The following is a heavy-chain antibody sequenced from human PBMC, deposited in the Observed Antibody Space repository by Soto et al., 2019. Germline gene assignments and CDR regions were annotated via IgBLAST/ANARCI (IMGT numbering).Heavy chain of an antibody. CDR1: GFTFSSYG. V-gene: IGHV3-33*01. D-gene: IGHD5-18*01. CDR3: GGGGVVQPWLNWYLDL. CDR2: IWYDGSNK. Sequence: QVQLVESGGGVVQPGRSLRLSCAASGFTFSSYGMHWVRQAPGKGLEWVAVIWYDGSNKYYADSVKGRFTISRDNSKNTRHLQMNGLGGDGRAGYYWGGGGVVQPWLNWYLDLWGRGTLVTVSS. J-gene: IGHJ2*01.